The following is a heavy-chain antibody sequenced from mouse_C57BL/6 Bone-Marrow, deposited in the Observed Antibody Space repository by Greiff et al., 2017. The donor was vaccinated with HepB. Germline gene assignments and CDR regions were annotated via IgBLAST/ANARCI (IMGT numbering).Heavy chain of an antibody. D-gene: IGHD2-3*01. CDR2: IYPRSGNT. V-gene: IGHV1-81*01. CDR3: ARERWLLLFDY. Sequence: VQLQESGAELARPGASVKLSCKASGYTFTSYGISWEKQRTGQGLEWIGEIYPRSGNTYYNEKFKGKATLTADKSSSTAYMELRSLTSEDSAVYFCARERWLLLFDYWGQGTTLTVSS. J-gene: IGHJ2*01. CDR1: GYTFTSYG.